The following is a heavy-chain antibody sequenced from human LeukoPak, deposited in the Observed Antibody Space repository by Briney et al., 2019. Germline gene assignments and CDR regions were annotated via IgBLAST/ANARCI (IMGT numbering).Heavy chain of an antibody. CDR2: IGSTGGST. V-gene: IGHV3-23*01. J-gene: IGHJ4*02. D-gene: IGHD6-19*01. Sequence: PGGSLRLSCAASGFTFSSYAMSWVRQAPGKGLEWVSAIGSTGGSTYYADSVKGRFTISRDNSKNTLYLQMNSLRGEDTAVYYCAKDDPQQWLDWGQGTLVTVSS. CDR3: AKDDPQQWLD. CDR1: GFTFSSYA.